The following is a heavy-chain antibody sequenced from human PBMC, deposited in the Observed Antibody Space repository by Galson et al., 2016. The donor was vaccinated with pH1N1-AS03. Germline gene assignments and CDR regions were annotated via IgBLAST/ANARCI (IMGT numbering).Heavy chain of an antibody. V-gene: IGHV3-30*02. Sequence: SLRLSCAASGFTFSSYGMHWVRQAPGKGLEWVAFLQYDESNRNYADTVKGRFTISRDISKSTLYLHMNSLRVDDTAVYFCVKEEGLGGQRDHWGQGTLVTVSS. J-gene: IGHJ4*02. CDR1: GFTFSSYG. CDR3: VKEEGLGGQRDH. D-gene: IGHD2-15*01. CDR2: LQYDESNR.